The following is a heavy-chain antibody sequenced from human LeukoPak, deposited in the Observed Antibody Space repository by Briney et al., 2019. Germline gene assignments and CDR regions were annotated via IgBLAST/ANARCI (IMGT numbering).Heavy chain of an antibody. CDR1: GGTFSSYA. CDR3: ASALYDFWSGYPYY. CDR2: IIPIFGTA. Sequence: SVKVSCKASGGTFSSYAISWVRQAPGQGLEWMGGIIPIFGTANYAQKFQGRVTITADESTTTAYMELSSLRSEDTAVYYCASALYDFWSGYPYYWGQGTLVTVSS. J-gene: IGHJ4*02. D-gene: IGHD3-3*01. V-gene: IGHV1-69*01.